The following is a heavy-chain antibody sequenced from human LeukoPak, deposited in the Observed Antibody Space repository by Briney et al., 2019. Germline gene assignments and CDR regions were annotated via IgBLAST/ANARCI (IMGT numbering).Heavy chain of an antibody. D-gene: IGHD3-10*01. Sequence: ASVTVSCKASGYTFTSYYMHWVRQAPGQGLEWMGIINPSGGSTSYAQKFQGRVTMTRDTSTSTVYMELSSLRSEDTAVYYCARELPGIGEPEIRGVYYGMDVWGKGTTVTVSS. J-gene: IGHJ6*04. CDR1: GYTFTSYY. V-gene: IGHV1-46*01. CDR3: ARELPGIGEPEIRGVYYGMDV. CDR2: INPSGGST.